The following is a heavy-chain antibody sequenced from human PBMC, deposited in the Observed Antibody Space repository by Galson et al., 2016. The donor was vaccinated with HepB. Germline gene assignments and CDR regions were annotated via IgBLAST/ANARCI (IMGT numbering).Heavy chain of an antibody. D-gene: IGHD2-2*03. J-gene: IGHJ4*02. CDR2: VFHSGNT. CDR1: GASINSLNW. Sequence: ETLSLTCAVSGASINSLNWWSWVRQPPGKGLEWIGEVFHSGNTNYNSTLKSRVSMSADKSKNQFSLTLTSVTAADTAVYFCASLDNRRGGEVWGQGTLVTVSS. V-gene: IGHV4-4*01. CDR3: ASLDNRRGGEV.